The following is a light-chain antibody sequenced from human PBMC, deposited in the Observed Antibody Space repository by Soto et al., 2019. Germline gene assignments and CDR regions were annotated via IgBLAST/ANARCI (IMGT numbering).Light chain of an antibody. V-gene: IGKV1-33*01. CDR1: QDINKN. Sequence: DIQMPQSPSSLSASVGDRVTITCQASQDINKNLIWYQQKPGKAPKLLIYDASDLETGVPSRFSGSGSGTGFTFTISSLQPEDFATYYCQQYESLPLTFCQGTRLEIK. CDR2: DAS. J-gene: IGKJ5*01. CDR3: QQYESLPLT.